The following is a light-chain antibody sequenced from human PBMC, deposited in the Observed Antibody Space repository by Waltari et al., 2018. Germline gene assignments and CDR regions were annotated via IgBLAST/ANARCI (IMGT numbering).Light chain of an antibody. V-gene: IGKV1-13*02. CDR2: YGT. Sequence: IQISQSPSSLSASVGDRVTITCRASQDISHHLNWFQQKPGTAQKLLIYYGTRLIRGVPPRFSGSGSGTEFTLTISSLQPEDSATYYCHQGNTYPYIFGQGTTVEIK. J-gene: IGKJ2*01. CDR1: QDISHH. CDR3: HQGNTYPYI.